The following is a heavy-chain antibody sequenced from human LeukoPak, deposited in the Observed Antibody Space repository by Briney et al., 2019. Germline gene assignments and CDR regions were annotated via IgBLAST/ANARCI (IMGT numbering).Heavy chain of an antibody. J-gene: IGHJ5*02. CDR3: ARDNSVGDTAWWFDP. Sequence: ASVKVSCKASGYTFTSFYMHWVRQAPGQGLEWMGIINPSGGSTSYAQKFQGRVTMTRDMSTSTDYMELSSLRSEDTAVYYCARDNSVGDTAWWFDPWGQGTLVTVSS. CDR1: GYTFTSFY. D-gene: IGHD1-26*01. V-gene: IGHV1-46*01. CDR2: INPSGGST.